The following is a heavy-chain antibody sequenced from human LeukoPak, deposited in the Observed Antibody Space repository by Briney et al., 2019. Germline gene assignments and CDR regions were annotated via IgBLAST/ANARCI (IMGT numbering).Heavy chain of an antibody. Sequence: GGSLRLSCATSGFTFRTYDVHWVRQAPGKGLEWVSGMGTVGDTYYPGSVKGRLTISRENAKSSLYLQMNSLRAGDTAVYYCARGSCSGGRCYPLDYWGQGTLVTVSS. CDR2: MGTVGDT. CDR1: GFTFRTYD. V-gene: IGHV3-13*04. CDR3: ARGSCSGGRCYPLDY. D-gene: IGHD2-15*01. J-gene: IGHJ4*02.